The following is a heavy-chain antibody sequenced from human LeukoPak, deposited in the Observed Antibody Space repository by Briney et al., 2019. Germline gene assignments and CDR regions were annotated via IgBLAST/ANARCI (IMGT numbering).Heavy chain of an antibody. CDR3: ARTYYYDSSGYYGGVFHFDY. J-gene: IGHJ4*02. V-gene: IGHV4-30-2*01. D-gene: IGHD3-22*01. CDR2: IYHSGST. Sequence: ASETLSLTCTVSGGSISSGGYYWSWIRQPPGKGLEWIGYIYHSGSTYYNPSLKSRVTISVDRSKNQFSLKLSSVTAADTAVYYCARTYYYDSSGYYGGVFHFDYWGQGTLVTVSS. CDR1: GGSISSGGYY.